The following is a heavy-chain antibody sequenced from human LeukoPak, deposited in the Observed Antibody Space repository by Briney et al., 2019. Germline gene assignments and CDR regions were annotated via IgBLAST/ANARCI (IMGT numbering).Heavy chain of an antibody. V-gene: IGHV4-59*01. CDR2: IHYSGGT. D-gene: IGHD3-16*01. CDR3: ARVGEGSFDI. Sequence: SETLSLTCTVSGGSISSYYWSRIRQPPGKGLEFIRYIHYSGGTNYNPSLKSRVTISVDTSKNHLSLRLSSVTAADTAVYYCARVGEGSFDIWGQGTMVTVSP. J-gene: IGHJ3*02. CDR1: GGSISSYY.